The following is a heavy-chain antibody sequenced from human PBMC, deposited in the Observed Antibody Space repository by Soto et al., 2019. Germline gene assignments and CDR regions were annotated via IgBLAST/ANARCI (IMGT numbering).Heavy chain of an antibody. CDR3: ARGDSTDCSNGVCSFFYNHDMDV. D-gene: IGHD2-8*01. CDR2: INPKSGGT. CDR1: GYSFTDYP. Sequence: GASVKVSCKASGYSFTDYPIHWVRQAPGQGLEWLGRINPKSGGTSSAQKFQGWVTITTDTSISTASMELTSLTSDDTAIYYCARGDSTDCSNGVCSFFYNHDMDVWGQGTTVTVSS. J-gene: IGHJ6*02. V-gene: IGHV1-2*04.